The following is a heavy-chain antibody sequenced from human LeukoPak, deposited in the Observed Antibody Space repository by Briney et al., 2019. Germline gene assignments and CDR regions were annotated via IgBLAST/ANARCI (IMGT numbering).Heavy chain of an antibody. CDR2: ISAYNGNT. CDR3: ARVDTAMVTDFYYYYGMDV. CDR1: GYTFTSYG. D-gene: IGHD5-18*01. J-gene: IGHJ6*02. V-gene: IGHV1-18*01. Sequence: ASVKVSCKASGYTFTSYGISWVRQAPGQGLEWMGWISAYNGNTDYAQKLQGRVTMTTDTSTSTAYMELRSLRSDDTAVYYCARVDTAMVTDFYYYYGMDVWGQGTTVTVSS.